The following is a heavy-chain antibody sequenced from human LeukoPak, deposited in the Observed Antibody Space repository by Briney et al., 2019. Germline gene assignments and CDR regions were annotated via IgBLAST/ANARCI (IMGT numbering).Heavy chain of an antibody. CDR1: GFTFSNYD. D-gene: IGHD5-18*01. J-gene: IGHJ6*03. CDR3: AKAIGYSYGSYYYMDV. V-gene: IGHV3-23*01. CDR2: ISGSGGST. Sequence: GGSLRLSCAASGFTFSNYDMSWVRQAPGKGLEWASTISGSGGSTYCADSVKGRFTISRDNSRDTLYLQMNSLRAADTAVYSCAKAIGYSYGSYYYMDVWGKGTTVTVSS.